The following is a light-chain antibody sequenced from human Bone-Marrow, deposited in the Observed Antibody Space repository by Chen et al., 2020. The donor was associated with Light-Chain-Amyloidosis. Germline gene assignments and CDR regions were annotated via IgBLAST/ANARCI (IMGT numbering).Light chain of an antibody. J-gene: IGKJ1*01. CDR2: CAS. Sequence: DIVMTQSPDSLAVSPGERATINCKSSRSVSDKSKNKNYLAWYQQKTGQPPKLLIYCASTRESGVPDRFRGSGSGTDFTLTISGLQATDVAVYFCQQYYGTPVTFGQGTKVEIQ. CDR1: RSVSDKSKNKNY. V-gene: IGKV4-1*01. CDR3: QQYYGTPVT.